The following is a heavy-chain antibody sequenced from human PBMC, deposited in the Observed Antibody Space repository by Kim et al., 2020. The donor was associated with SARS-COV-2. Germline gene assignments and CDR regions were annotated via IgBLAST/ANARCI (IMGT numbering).Heavy chain of an antibody. CDR1: GFTFSSYA. D-gene: IGHD6-13*01. CDR3: AREGYSSSWYAGGMDV. CDR2: ISYDGSNK. J-gene: IGHJ6*02. Sequence: GGSLRLSCAASGFTFSSYAMHWVRQAPGKGLEWVAVISYDGSNKYYADSVKGRFTISRDNSKNTLYLQMNSLRAEDTAVYYCAREGYSSSWYAGGMDVWGQGTTVTVSS. V-gene: IGHV3-30*04.